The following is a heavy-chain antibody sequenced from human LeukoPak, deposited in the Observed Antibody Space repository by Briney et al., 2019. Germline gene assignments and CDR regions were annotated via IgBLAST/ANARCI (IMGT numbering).Heavy chain of an antibody. D-gene: IGHD2-2*01. J-gene: IGHJ6*02. Sequence: SVKVSCKASGGTFSSYAISWVRQAPGQGLEWMGGIIPIFGTANYAQKFQGRVTITADESTSTAYMELSSLRSDDTAVYYCAREQPADNYYGMDVWGQGTTVTVSS. V-gene: IGHV1-69*01. CDR2: IIPIFGTA. CDR1: GGTFSSYA. CDR3: AREQPADNYYGMDV.